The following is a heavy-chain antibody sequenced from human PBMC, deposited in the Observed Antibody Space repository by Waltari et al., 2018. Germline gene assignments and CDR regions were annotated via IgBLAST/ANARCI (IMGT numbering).Heavy chain of an antibody. CDR2: INHSGST. V-gene: IGHV4-34*01. J-gene: IGHJ4*02. CDR1: GGSFSGYY. CDR3: ARRSSIAARLRYFDY. D-gene: IGHD6-6*01. Sequence: QVQLQQWGAGLLKPSETLSLTCAVYGGSFSGYYWSWIRQPPGKGLEWIGEINHSGSTNYNPSLKSRVTISVDTSKNQFSLKLSSVTAADTAVYYCARRSSIAARLRYFDYWGQGTLVTVSS.